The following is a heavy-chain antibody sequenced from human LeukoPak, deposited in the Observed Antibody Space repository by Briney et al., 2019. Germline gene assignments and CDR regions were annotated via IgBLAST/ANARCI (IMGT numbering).Heavy chain of an antibody. V-gene: IGHV3-74*03. D-gene: IGHD2-21*02. Sequence: GGSLRLSCAVSGFSFTNYWMHWVRQDPGKGLVWVSYISSDGSVTKYADSVKGRFTISRDNAVNTLYLQMNSLRVEDTAVYYCVRGSLRLPRSTPDYWGQGTLVTVSS. CDR1: GFSFTNYW. CDR2: ISSDGSVT. J-gene: IGHJ4*02. CDR3: VRGSLRLPRSTPDY.